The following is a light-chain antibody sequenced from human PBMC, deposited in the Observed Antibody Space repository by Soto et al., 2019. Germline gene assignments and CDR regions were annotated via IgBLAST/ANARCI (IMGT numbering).Light chain of an antibody. V-gene: IGKV1-12*01. Sequence: DIQVTQTPSSVSASVGDRVTITCRASQDVGSWLGWYQQKQGTAPELLIYAAFSLQSGVPSRFSGSGSGTQFSLTISSLQTEDFSTYYCQQAKSFPYTFGQGTKLEIK. CDR2: AAF. J-gene: IGKJ2*01. CDR3: QQAKSFPYT. CDR1: QDVGSW.